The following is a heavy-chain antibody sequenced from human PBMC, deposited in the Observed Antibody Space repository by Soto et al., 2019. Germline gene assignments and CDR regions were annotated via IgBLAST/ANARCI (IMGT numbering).Heavy chain of an antibody. J-gene: IGHJ6*02. CDR1: GYTFTSYG. CDR2: ISAYNGNT. Sequence: GASVKVSGKASGYTFTSYGISWVRQAPGQGLEWMGWISAYNGNTNYAQKLQGRVTMTTDTSTSTAYMELRSLRSDDTAVYYCARDSIAAAGTLWYYYYGMDVWGQGTTVTVSS. V-gene: IGHV1-18*04. D-gene: IGHD6-13*01. CDR3: ARDSIAAAGTLWYYYYGMDV.